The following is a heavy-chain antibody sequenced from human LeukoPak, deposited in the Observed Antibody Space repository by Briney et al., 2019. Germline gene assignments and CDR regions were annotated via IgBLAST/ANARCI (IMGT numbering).Heavy chain of an antibody. D-gene: IGHD3-22*01. CDR1: GFTFRVYS. J-gene: IGHJ4*02. V-gene: IGHV3-21*01. Sequence: SGGSLRLSCAASGFTFRVYSMNWVRQAPGKGLEWVSSISSSGSYIYYADSVKGRFTISRDNAENSLYLQMNSLRAEDTALYYCASENYYDSSGYYFYYFDYWGQGTLVTVSS. CDR2: ISSSGSYI. CDR3: ASENYYDSSGYYFYYFDY.